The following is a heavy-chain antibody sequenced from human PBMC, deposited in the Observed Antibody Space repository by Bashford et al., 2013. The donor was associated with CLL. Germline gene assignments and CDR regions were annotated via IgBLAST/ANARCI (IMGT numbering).Heavy chain of an antibody. J-gene: IGHJ6*02. V-gene: IGHV1-18*01. Sequence: ASVKVSCKASGYIFNNYGVSWVRQAPGQGLEWMGWINAHNGATYYAQTLRDRVTITADESTSTAYMELSSLRSEDTAVYYCARDGGTSSSPARNYYYGMDVWGQGTTVTVSS. CDR3: ARDGGTSSSPARNYYYGMDV. CDR2: INAHNGAT. CDR1: GYIFNNYG. D-gene: IGHD6-13*01.